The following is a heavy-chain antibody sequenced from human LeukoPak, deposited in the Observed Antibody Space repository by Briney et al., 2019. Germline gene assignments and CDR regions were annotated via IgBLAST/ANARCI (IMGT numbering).Heavy chain of an antibody. D-gene: IGHD1-1*01. J-gene: IGHJ5*02. CDR1: GYSFTGYW. Sequence: GESLKISCKGSGYSFTGYWIGRVRQMPGKGLEWMGNIYPGDSDTRYSPSFQGQVTISADKSISTAYLQWSNLKASDSAIYYCARERYNYGDRWFDPWGQGTLVTVSS. V-gene: IGHV5-51*01. CDR3: ARERYNYGDRWFDP. CDR2: IYPGDSDT.